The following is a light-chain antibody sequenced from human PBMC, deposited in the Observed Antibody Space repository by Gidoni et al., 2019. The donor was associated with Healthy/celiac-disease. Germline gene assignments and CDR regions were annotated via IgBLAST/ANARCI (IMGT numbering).Light chain of an antibody. J-gene: IGKJ2*01. CDR2: WAS. V-gene: IGKV4-1*01. CDR1: PSLLFNSDNKIY. CDR3: QQYYTTPLL. Sequence: DIVMTQSPDSLAVSLGERATLNCRSSPSLLFNSDNKIYLGWYQQKPGQVPKLLISWASTRESGVPDLFSGSGSGTDFTLTISSLQAEDVAVYYCQQYYTTPLLFGQGTKLEIK.